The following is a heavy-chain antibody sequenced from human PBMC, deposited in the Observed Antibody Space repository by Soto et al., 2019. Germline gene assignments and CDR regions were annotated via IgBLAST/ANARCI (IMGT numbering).Heavy chain of an antibody. Sequence: EVQLLESGGGLVQPGGSLRLSCAASGFTFNNYAMGWVRQAPGKGLEWVSAITDSGDDTYYIDSVKGRFTISRDNSKSTLYLQMNSLSAEDTAIYCCAKLGSRSWSPQYYFDYWGKGTLVTVSS. CDR2: ITDSGDDT. CDR1: GFTFNNYA. J-gene: IGHJ4*02. V-gene: IGHV3-23*01. CDR3: AKLGSRSWSPQYYFDY. D-gene: IGHD2-15*01.